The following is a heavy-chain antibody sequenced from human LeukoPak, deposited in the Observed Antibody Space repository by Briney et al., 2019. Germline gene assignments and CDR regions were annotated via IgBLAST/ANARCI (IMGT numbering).Heavy chain of an antibody. V-gene: IGHV1-69*13. CDR1: GGTFSSYA. CDR3: ARVKWFGELPQLSWFDP. J-gene: IGHJ5*02. Sequence: SVKVSCKASGGTFSSYAISWVRQAPGQGLEWMGGIIPIFGTANYAQKFQGRVTITADESTSTAYMELRSLRSDDTAVYYCARVKWFGELPQLSWFDPWGQGTLVTVSS. CDR2: IIPIFGTA. D-gene: IGHD3-10*01.